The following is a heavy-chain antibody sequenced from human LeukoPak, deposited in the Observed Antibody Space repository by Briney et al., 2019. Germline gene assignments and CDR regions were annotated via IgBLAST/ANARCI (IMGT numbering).Heavy chain of an antibody. Sequence: GASVKVSCKASGYTFTGYYMHWVRQAPGQGREWMGWINPNSGGTDYAQKFQGRVTITRDTSISTAYMELSRLRSDDTAVYYCARSIVVVPAARYWGQGTLVTVSS. V-gene: IGHV1-2*02. D-gene: IGHD2-2*01. J-gene: IGHJ4*02. CDR2: INPNSGGT. CDR3: ARSIVVVPAARY. CDR1: GYTFTGYY.